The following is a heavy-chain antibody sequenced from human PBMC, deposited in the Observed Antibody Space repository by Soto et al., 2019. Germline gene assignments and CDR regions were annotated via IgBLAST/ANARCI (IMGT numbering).Heavy chain of an antibody. CDR1: GFTFSSYA. J-gene: IGHJ4*02. CDR3: AKGDYYDFWSGYYQPDY. V-gene: IGHV3-23*01. D-gene: IGHD3-3*01. CDR2: ISGSGGST. Sequence: PGGSLRLSCAASGFTFSSYAMSWVRQAPGKGLEWVSAISGSGGSTYYADSVKGRFTISRDNSKNTLYLQMNSLRAEDTAVYYCAKGDYYDFWSGYYQPDYWGQGTLVTVSS.